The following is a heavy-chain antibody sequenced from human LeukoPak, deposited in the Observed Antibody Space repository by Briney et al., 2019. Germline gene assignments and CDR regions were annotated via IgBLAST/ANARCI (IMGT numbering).Heavy chain of an antibody. CDR2: IYYSGNT. J-gene: IGHJ4*02. V-gene: IGHV4-59*01. Sequence: SETLSLTCTVSGDSISYYYWSWIRQPPGKGLEWIGKIYYSGNTNYNPSLKSRVTISVDTSKNQFSLKLSSVTAADTAVYYCAMVRGYSYDSSDFDYWGQGTLVTVSS. CDR3: AMVRGYSYDSSDFDY. CDR1: GDSISYYY. D-gene: IGHD5-18*01.